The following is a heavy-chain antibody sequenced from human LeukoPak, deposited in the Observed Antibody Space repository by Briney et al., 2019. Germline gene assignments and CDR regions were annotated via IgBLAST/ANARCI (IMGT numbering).Heavy chain of an antibody. CDR3: ARGELYDFWSGDYYYMDV. D-gene: IGHD3-3*01. CDR1: GYTFTSYG. J-gene: IGHJ6*03. V-gene: IGHV1-18*01. CDR2: ISAYNGNT. Sequence: ASVKVSCKASGYTFTSYGISWVRQAPGQGLEWMGWISAYNGNTNYAQKLQGRVAMTTDTSTSTAYMELRSLRSDDTAVYYCARGELYDFWSGDYYYMDVWGKGTTVTVSS.